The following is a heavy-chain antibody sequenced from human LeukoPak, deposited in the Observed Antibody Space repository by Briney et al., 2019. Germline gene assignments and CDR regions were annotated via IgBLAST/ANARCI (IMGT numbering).Heavy chain of an antibody. CDR3: TLQRISFLNYFDP. J-gene: IGHJ5*02. CDR1: GGTFSSYA. V-gene: IGHV1-69*13. Sequence: ASVKVSCKASGGTFSSYAISWVRQAPGQGLEWMGGIIPIFGTANYAQKFQGRVTITADESTSTAYMELSSLRSEDTAVYYCTLQRISFLNYFDPWGQGTLVTVSS. CDR2: IIPIFGTA. D-gene: IGHD2/OR15-2a*01.